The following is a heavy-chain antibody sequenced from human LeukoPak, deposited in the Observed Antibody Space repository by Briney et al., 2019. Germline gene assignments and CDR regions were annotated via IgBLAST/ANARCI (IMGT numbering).Heavy chain of an antibody. CDR3: ARAPERLGWFDP. CDR1: GYTFTNYG. Sequence: ASVKVSCKASGYTFTNYGISWVRQAPGQGLEWMGWISTYKGDTNYAQNLQGRVTMTTDTSTSTANMELRSLRSDDTAVYYCARAPERLGWFDPWGQRTLVTVSS. D-gene: IGHD1-1*01. J-gene: IGHJ5*02. V-gene: IGHV1-18*01. CDR2: ISTYKGDT.